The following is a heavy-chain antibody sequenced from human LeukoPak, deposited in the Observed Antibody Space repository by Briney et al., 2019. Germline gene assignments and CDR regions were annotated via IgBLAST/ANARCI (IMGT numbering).Heavy chain of an antibody. CDR2: IYTSGST. CDR1: GGSISSYY. Sequence: ASETLSLTCTVSGGSISSYYWSWIRQPPGKGLEWIGYIYTSGSTNYNPSLKSRVTISVDTSKNQFSLKLSSVTAADTAVYYCARRIDYYDSSGYLTDAFDIWGQGTMVTVSS. D-gene: IGHD3-22*01. J-gene: IGHJ3*02. V-gene: IGHV4-4*09. CDR3: ARRIDYYDSSGYLTDAFDI.